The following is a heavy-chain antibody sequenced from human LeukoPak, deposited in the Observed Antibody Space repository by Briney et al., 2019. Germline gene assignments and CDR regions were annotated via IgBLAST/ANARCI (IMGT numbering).Heavy chain of an antibody. Sequence: GASVKVSCKASGYTFTSYGISWVRQDPGQGLEWMGWISAYNGNTNYAQKLQGRVTMTTDTSTSTAYMELGSLRSDDTAVYYCARFKQWLVSNAFDIWGQGTMVTVSS. CDR3: ARFKQWLVSNAFDI. CDR1: GYTFTSYG. CDR2: ISAYNGNT. V-gene: IGHV1-18*01. J-gene: IGHJ3*02. D-gene: IGHD6-19*01.